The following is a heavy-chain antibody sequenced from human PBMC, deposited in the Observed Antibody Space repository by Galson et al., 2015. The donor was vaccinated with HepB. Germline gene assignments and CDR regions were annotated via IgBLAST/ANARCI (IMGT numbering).Heavy chain of an antibody. CDR1: GFNFNHFN. J-gene: IGHJ4*02. CDR2: ISTTSTYI. Sequence: SLRLSCAASGFNFNHFNMNWVRQAPGKGLEWVSSISTTSTYIYYADSVKGRFTISRDNAKNSLYLQMSDLKVEDTAIYYCARDPPLGTPFDYWGQGTLVTVSS. D-gene: IGHD1-14*01. CDR3: ARDPPLGTPFDY. V-gene: IGHV3-21*01.